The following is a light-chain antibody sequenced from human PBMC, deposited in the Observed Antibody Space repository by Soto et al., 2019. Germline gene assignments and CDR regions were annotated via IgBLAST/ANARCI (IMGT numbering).Light chain of an antibody. J-gene: IGLJ2*01. CDR1: SPNIGSNY. V-gene: IGLV1-47*01. CDR2: RNN. Sequence: QSVLTQAPSASGAPGQRAFISCSGSSPNIGSNYVYWYQQFPGTAPKLLILRNNQRPSGVPDRFSASKSGTSASLAISGLRSEDEADYHCAAWDDNLRSVVFGGGTKLTVL. CDR3: AAWDDNLRSVV.